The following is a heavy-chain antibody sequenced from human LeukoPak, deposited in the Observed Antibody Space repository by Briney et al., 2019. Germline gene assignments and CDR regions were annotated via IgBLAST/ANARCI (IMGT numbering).Heavy chain of an antibody. Sequence: PGGSLRLSCAASGFTFSSYWMHWVRQAPGKGLVWVSRINSDGSSTSYADSVKGRFTISRDNAKNTLYLQMNSLRAEDTAVYYCARGVEYSGYDGFDPWGQGTLVTVSS. V-gene: IGHV3-74*01. J-gene: IGHJ5*02. CDR3: ARGVEYSGYDGFDP. CDR2: INSDGSST. CDR1: GFTFSSYW. D-gene: IGHD5-12*01.